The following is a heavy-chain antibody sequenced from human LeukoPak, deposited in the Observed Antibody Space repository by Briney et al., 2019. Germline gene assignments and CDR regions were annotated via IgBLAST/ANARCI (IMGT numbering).Heavy chain of an antibody. J-gene: IGHJ4*02. CDR3: ARDREATFPISRE. D-gene: IGHD5-12*01. V-gene: IGHV1-46*01. CDR2: INPSGGST. CDR1: GGTFSSYA. Sequence: ASVKVSCKASGGTFSSYAISWVRQAPGQGLEWMGIINPSGGSTSYAQKFQGRVTMTRDTSTSTVYMELSSLRSEDTAVYYCARDREATFPISREWGQGTLVTVSS.